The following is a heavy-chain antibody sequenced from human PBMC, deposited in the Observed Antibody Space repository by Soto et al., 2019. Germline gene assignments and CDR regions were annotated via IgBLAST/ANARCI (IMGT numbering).Heavy chain of an antibody. V-gene: IGHV3-48*02. Sequence: GGSLRLSCAASGFTFSSYSMNWVRQAPGKGLEWVSYISSSSSTIYYADSVKGRFTISRDNAKNSLYLQMNSLRDEDTAVYYCAKGIEYSYGYRYYYYGMDVWGQGTTVTVSS. D-gene: IGHD5-18*01. J-gene: IGHJ6*02. CDR2: ISSSSSTI. CDR3: AKGIEYSYGYRYYYYGMDV. CDR1: GFTFSSYS.